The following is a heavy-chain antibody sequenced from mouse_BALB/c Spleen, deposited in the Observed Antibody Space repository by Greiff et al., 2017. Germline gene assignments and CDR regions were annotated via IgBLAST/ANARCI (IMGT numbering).Heavy chain of an antibody. D-gene: IGHD3-1*01. J-gene: IGHJ2*01. V-gene: IGHV1-80*01. Sequence: VQLQQSGAELVRPGSSVKISCKASGYAFSSYWMNWVKQRPGQGLEWIGQIYPGDGDTNYNGKFKGKATLTADKSSSTAYMQLSSLTSEDSAVYFCARPSSGSFDYWGQGTTLTVSS. CDR2: IYPGDGDT. CDR3: ARPSSGSFDY. CDR1: GYAFSSYW.